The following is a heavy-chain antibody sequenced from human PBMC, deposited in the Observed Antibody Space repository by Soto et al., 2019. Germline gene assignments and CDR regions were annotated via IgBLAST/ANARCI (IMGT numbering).Heavy chain of an antibody. Sequence: SETMSLTCAVYGGYFSGYYWSWISQHPGKGLEWIGEINHSGSTNYNPSLKSRVTISVDTSKNQFSLKLSSVTAEDTAVYYCANYPTTVTSDYWGQGTLVTVSS. V-gene: IGHV4-34*01. CDR3: ANYPTTVTSDY. D-gene: IGHD4-17*01. CDR2: INHSGST. CDR1: GGYFSGYY. J-gene: IGHJ4*02.